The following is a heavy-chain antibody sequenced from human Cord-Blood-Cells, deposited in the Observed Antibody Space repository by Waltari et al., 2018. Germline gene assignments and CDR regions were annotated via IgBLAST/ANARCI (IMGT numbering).Heavy chain of an antibody. Sequence: QVQLVQSGAEVKKPGSSVKVSCKASGGTFSSYAISWVRQAPGQGLEWMGGIIPIFGTANYAQKFQGRVTITADESTSTAYMELSSLGAEDTAVYYCARQAARGPYYYYYYMDVWGKGTTVTVSS. CDR1: GGTFSSYA. V-gene: IGHV1-69*01. D-gene: IGHD6-6*01. CDR3: ARQAARGPYYYYYYMDV. J-gene: IGHJ6*03. CDR2: IIPIFGTA.